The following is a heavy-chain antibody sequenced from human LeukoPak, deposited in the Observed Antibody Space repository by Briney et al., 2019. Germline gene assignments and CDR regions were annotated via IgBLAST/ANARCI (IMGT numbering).Heavy chain of an antibody. V-gene: IGHV3-21*01. CDR3: APPGDDFWSGYTN. CDR1: GFTFSSYS. Sequence: PGGSLRLSCAASGFTFSSYSMNWVRQAPGKGLEWVSSISSSSSYIYYADSEKGRFTISRDNDKNSLYLQMNSLRAEDTAVYYCAPPGDDFWSGYTNWGQGTLVTVSS. CDR2: ISSSSSYI. D-gene: IGHD3-3*01. J-gene: IGHJ4*02.